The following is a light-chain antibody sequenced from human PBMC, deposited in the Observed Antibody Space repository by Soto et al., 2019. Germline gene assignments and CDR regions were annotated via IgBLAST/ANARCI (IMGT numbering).Light chain of an antibody. CDR1: SSDVGTYNL. V-gene: IGLV2-23*01. Sequence: QSALTQPASVSGSPGQSITISCTGTSSDVGTYNLVTWYQQHPGKAPKRIIYEGNKRPSGVSNRFSASKSGNTASLTISGLQDDDEADYYCCSYAPSRSLLFGGGTKLTVL. J-gene: IGLJ2*01. CDR2: EGN. CDR3: CSYAPSRSLL.